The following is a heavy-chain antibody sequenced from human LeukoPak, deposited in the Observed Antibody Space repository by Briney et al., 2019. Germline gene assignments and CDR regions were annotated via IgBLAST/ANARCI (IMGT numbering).Heavy chain of an antibody. CDR3: ARDQRYYDSSGHLDY. D-gene: IGHD3-22*01. V-gene: IGHV1-46*01. CDR2: INPSGGRT. CDR1: GYTFTGYY. Sequence: ASVKVSCKASGYTFTGYYMHWVRQAPGQGLEWMGIINPSGGRTGYAQKFQGRVTMTRDTSTSTVYMELSSLRSEDTAVYYCARDQRYYDSSGHLDYWGQGTLVTVSS. J-gene: IGHJ4*02.